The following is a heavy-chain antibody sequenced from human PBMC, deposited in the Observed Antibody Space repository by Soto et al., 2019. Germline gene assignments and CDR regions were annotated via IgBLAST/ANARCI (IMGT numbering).Heavy chain of an antibody. Sequence: SETLSLTCAVSGASINTDDWWNWVRQPPGEGLEWIGEIHHDGKIIYNPSLKSRATISMDKSRNQISLNLRSVTAADTAVYYCARDHPYSDNWAFDYWGQGAQVTVAS. V-gene: IGHV4-4*02. CDR2: IHHDGKI. D-gene: IGHD3-16*02. CDR1: GASINTDDW. J-gene: IGHJ4*02. CDR3: ARDHPYSDNWAFDY.